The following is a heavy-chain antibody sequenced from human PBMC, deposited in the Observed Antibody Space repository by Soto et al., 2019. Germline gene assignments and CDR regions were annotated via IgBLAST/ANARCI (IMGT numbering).Heavy chain of an antibody. CDR3: ARDLGGAGSY. CDR1: GFTFSNYW. Sequence: AQLVESGGGLVQPGGSLRLSCAASGFTFSNYWMHWVRQVPGQGPVWVSRLNRDGSRTDYADSVRGRFTIFRDNARNTLDLQMNRLRAEDTAMYYCARDLGGAGSYWGQGTLVTVSS. J-gene: IGHJ4*02. D-gene: IGHD1-26*01. V-gene: IGHV3-74*01. CDR2: LNRDGSRT.